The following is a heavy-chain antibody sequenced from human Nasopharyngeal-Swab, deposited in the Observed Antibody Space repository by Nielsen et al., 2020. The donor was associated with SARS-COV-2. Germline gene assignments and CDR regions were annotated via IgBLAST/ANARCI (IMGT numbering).Heavy chain of an antibody. J-gene: IGHJ5*02. D-gene: IGHD3-22*01. CDR1: SVSFSSTTYY. CDR3: AATYYDGSGYYYWFDP. Sequence: SETLSLTCSVSSVSFSSTTYYWAWIRQPPGKGLEWIGRVSPTGSTYYNPSLKSRVTISVDTSKNQFSLKMTSVTAADTAVYYCAATYYDGSGYYYWFDPWGQGTLVTVSS. V-gene: IGHV4-39*01. CDR2: VSPTGST.